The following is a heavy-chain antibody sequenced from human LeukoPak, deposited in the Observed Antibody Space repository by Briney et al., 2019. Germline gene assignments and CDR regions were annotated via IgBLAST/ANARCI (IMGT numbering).Heavy chain of an antibody. J-gene: IGHJ4*02. CDR2: IGTAGDT. Sequence: GGSLRLSCAASGFTFSSYDMHWVRHATGKGLEWVSAIGTAGDTYYPGSVKGRFTISRENAKNSLYLQVNSLRAGDTAVYYCARGSGGGYDLRFDYWGQGTLVTVSS. CDR1: GFTFSSYD. D-gene: IGHD5-12*01. CDR3: ARGSGGGYDLRFDY. V-gene: IGHV3-13*01.